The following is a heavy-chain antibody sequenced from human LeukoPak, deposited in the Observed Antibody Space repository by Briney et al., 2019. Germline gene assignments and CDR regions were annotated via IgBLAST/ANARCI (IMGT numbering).Heavy chain of an antibody. D-gene: IGHD3-10*01. J-gene: IGHJ6*02. Sequence: GRSLRLSCAASGFTFSSYGMHWVRQAPGKGLEWVAVIWYDGGNKYYADSVKGRFTISRDNSKNTLYLQMNSLRAEDTAVYYCARSMVRGVIIEDPYYYYGMDVWGQGTTVTVSS. CDR1: GFTFSSYG. V-gene: IGHV3-33*01. CDR2: IWYDGGNK. CDR3: ARSMVRGVIIEDPYYYYGMDV.